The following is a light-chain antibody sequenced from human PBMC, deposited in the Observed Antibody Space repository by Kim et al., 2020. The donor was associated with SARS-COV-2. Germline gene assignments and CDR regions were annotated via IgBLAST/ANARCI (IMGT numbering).Light chain of an antibody. CDR2: DAS. J-gene: IGKJ1*01. Sequence: SPGERAYLSCGASQRVSSSYLAWYQQKPGLAPRLLIYDASSRATGIPDRFSGSGSGTDFTLTISRLEPEDFAVYYCQQYVSSPWTFGQGTKVDIK. CDR1: QRVSSSY. V-gene: IGKV3D-20*01. CDR3: QQYVSSPWT.